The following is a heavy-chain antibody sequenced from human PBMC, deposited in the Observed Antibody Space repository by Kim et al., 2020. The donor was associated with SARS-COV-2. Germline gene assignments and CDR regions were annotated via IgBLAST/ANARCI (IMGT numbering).Heavy chain of an antibody. CDR1: GFNFNRYS. CDR3: ARREGSGHFDY. J-gene: IGHJ4*02. CDR2: IYTGGTST. V-gene: IGHV3-23*03. Sequence: GGSLRLSCAASGFNFNRYSMTWVRQAPGKGLEWVSVIYTGGTSTNYADSVRGRFIISRDDSTNTLFLQMNDLRAEDTALYYCARREGSGHFDYWGSGT.